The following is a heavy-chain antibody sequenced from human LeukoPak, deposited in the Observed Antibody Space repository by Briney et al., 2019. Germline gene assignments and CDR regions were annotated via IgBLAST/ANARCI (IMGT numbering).Heavy chain of an antibody. CDR2: INSDGRIT. CDR1: GFTFSSYW. CDR3: ARDDLPGGAIYAMDV. Sequence: GGSLRLSCAASGFTFSSYWMHWVRQAPGKGLVWVSRINSDGRITNYADSVKGRFTISRDNAKNTVYLQMNSLRAEDTAVYYCARDDLPGGAIYAMDVWGKGTTVTVS. D-gene: IGHD2-21*01. V-gene: IGHV3-74*01. J-gene: IGHJ6*04.